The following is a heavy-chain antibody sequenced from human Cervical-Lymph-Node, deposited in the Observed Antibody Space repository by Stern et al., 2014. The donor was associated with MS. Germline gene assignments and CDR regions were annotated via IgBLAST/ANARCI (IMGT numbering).Heavy chain of an antibody. V-gene: IGHV1-2*02. Sequence: VQLVESGAEVEKPGASVKVSCKASGYIFTDYYLHWVRQAPGQGLEWMGRINPKIGGTSYAQSFQGRVTLTRDTSITTAYMDLSRLTSDDTAVYYCTRALRIADRPSPGGHWFDPWGQGTLVIVSS. D-gene: IGHD6-6*01. CDR2: INPKIGGT. J-gene: IGHJ5*02. CDR1: GYIFTDYY. CDR3: TRALRIADRPSPGGHWFDP.